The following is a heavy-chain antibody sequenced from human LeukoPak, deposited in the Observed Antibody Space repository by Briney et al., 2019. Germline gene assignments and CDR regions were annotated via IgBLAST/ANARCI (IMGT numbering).Heavy chain of an antibody. D-gene: IGHD2-21*01. CDR1: GYTFTSYD. V-gene: IGHV1-2*02. Sequence: ASVKVSCKASGYTFTSYDINWVRQAPGQGLEWMGWINPNSGGTNYAQKFQGRVTMTRDTSISTAYMELSRLRSDDTAVYYCARGGYCGGDCYSTAWGQGTLVTVSS. CDR2: INPNSGGT. CDR3: ARGGYCGGDCYSTA. J-gene: IGHJ5*02.